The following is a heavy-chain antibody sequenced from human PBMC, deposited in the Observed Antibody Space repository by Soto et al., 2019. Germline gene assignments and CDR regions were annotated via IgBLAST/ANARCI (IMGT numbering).Heavy chain of an antibody. CDR1: GYTFTGYY. Sequence: ASVKVSCKASGYTFTGYYMHWVRQAPGQGLEWMGWMNPNSGNTGYAQKFQGRVTMTRNTSISTAYMELSSLRSEDTAVYYCARGLNSAYYDSSGYYWGQGTLVTVSS. D-gene: IGHD3-22*01. CDR3: ARGLNSAYYDSSGYY. V-gene: IGHV1-8*02. J-gene: IGHJ4*02. CDR2: MNPNSGNT.